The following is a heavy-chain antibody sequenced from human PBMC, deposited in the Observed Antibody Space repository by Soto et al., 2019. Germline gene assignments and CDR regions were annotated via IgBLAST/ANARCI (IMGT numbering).Heavy chain of an antibody. J-gene: IGHJ3*01. D-gene: IGHD2-15*01. Sequence: DSLTISFKASGYTFTSYWIGWVRQMPEKGLEWMGVIYPGDSDTRYSPSFQGQVTISVDKSISTAYLQWSRLKASDSAIYYCARPYCSGGSCYSDAFDVWGQGTMVTVSS. CDR3: ARPYCSGGSCYSDAFDV. V-gene: IGHV5-51*01. CDR2: IYPGDSDT. CDR1: GYTFTSYW.